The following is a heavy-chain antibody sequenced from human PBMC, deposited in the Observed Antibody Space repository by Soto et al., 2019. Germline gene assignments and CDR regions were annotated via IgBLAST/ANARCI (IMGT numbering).Heavy chain of an antibody. Sequence: QVQLVQSGAEVKKPGSSVNVSCKASGGTFSSYASSWVRQAPGQGLEWMGGIIPIFGTANYAQKFQGRVPITADDSTSKACMELSSLRSEDRAVYYCARGIIGTRLTDYGMDVWGQGTTVTVTS. J-gene: IGHJ6*02. CDR1: GGTFSSYA. CDR2: IIPIFGTA. V-gene: IGHV1-69*01. CDR3: ARGIIGTRLTDYGMDV. D-gene: IGHD1-26*01.